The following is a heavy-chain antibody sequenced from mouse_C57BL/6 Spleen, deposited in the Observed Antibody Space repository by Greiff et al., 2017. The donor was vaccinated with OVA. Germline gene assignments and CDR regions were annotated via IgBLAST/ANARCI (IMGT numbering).Heavy chain of an antibody. J-gene: IGHJ3*01. CDR1: GYTFTSYW. D-gene: IGHD1-1*01. V-gene: IGHV1-64*01. CDR2: IHPNSGST. CDR3: ARRGTTVVEGFAY. Sequence: QVQLQQPGAELVKPGASVKLSCKASGYTFTSYWMHWVKQRPGQGLEWIGMIHPNSGSTNYNEKFKSKATLTVNKSSSTAYMQLSSLTSEDSAVYYCARRGTTVVEGFAYWGQGTLVTVSA.